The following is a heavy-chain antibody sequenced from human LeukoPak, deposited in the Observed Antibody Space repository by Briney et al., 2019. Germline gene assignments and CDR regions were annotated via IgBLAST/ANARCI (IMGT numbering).Heavy chain of an antibody. D-gene: IGHD2-8*01. CDR2: IYHSGST. J-gene: IGHJ4*02. Sequence: PSETLSLTCAVSGGSISSGGYSWSWIRQPPEKGLEWIGYIYHSGSTYYNPSLKSRVTISVDTSKNQFSLKLSSVTAADTAVYYCARLGDIVLMVYAIPNYWGQGTLVTVSS. CDR1: GGSISSGGYS. V-gene: IGHV4-30-2*03. CDR3: ARLGDIVLMVYAIPNY.